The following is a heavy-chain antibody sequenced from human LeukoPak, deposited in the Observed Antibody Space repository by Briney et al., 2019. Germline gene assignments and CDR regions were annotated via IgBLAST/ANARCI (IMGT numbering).Heavy chain of an antibody. Sequence: GGSLRLSCAASGFIFSSYSMNWVRQAPGKGLEWVSSISSSSTYIYYADSVKGRFTISRDNSKNTLYLQMNSLRAEDTAVYYCAKDLTLTYYDILNGIDYWGQGTLVTVSS. J-gene: IGHJ4*02. V-gene: IGHV3-21*01. CDR3: AKDLTLTYYDILNGIDY. D-gene: IGHD3-9*01. CDR1: GFIFSSYS. CDR2: ISSSSTYI.